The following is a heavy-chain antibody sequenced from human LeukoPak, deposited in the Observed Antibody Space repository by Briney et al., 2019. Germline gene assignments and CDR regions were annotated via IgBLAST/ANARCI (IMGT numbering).Heavy chain of an antibody. V-gene: IGHV3-48*01. J-gene: IGHJ3*02. D-gene: IGHD2-21*01. CDR3: AKDLWDAFDI. CDR2: ISSSSSTI. CDR1: GFTYSSYS. Sequence: GGSLRLSCAASGFTYSSYSMNWVRQAPGKGLEWVSYISSSSSTIYYADSVKGRFTISRDNSKNTLYLQMNSLRAEDTAVYYCAKDLWDAFDIWGQGTMVTVSS.